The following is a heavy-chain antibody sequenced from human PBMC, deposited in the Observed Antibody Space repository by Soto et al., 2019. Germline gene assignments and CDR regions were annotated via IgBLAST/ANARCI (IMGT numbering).Heavy chain of an antibody. CDR2: IYWNDDK. CDR1: GFSRSTSGGG. J-gene: IGHJ5*02. Sequence: CGPTLVNPRQALALTCSFSGFSRSTSGGGVGWIRQPPGKALEWLAVIYWNDDKRFSPSLKSRLTITKDTSKNQVVLTMTNMDPVDTATYYCAHRGYGDYPRDNWFDPWGQGTLVTVSS. V-gene: IGHV2-5*01. CDR3: AHRGYGDYPRDNWFDP. D-gene: IGHD4-17*01.